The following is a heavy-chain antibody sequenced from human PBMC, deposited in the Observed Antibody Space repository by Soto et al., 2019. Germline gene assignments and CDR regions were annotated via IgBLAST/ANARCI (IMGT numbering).Heavy chain of an antibody. J-gene: IGHJ4*02. D-gene: IGHD5-12*01. Sequence: PGGSLRLSCAASGFTFSSYGMHWVRQAPGKGLEWVAVISYDGSNKYYADSVKGRFTISRDNSKNTLYLQMNSLRAEDTAVYYCAKDRVRWLQFGFDYWGQGTLVTVSS. CDR3: AKDRVRWLQFGFDY. V-gene: IGHV3-30*18. CDR2: ISYDGSNK. CDR1: GFTFSSYG.